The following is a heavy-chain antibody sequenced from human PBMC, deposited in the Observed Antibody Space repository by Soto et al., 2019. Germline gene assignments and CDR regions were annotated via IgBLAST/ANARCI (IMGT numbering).Heavy chain of an antibody. Sequence: SQTRSLTCAISGASVSSNSAAWNWIRQSPSRGLEWLGRTYYRSKWYNDYAVSVKSRITINPSKPKNKSSLQLNSVPPEDTAAYHCARACSSGGSCYRGALEIWDQETMVAVS. CDR3: ARACSSGGSCYRGALEI. D-gene: IGHD2-15*01. CDR1: GASVSSNSAA. V-gene: IGHV6-1*01. J-gene: IGHJ3*02. CDR2: TYYRSKWYN.